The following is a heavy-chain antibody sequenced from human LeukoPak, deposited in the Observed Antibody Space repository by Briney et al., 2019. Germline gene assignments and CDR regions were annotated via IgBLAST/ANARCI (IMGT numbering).Heavy chain of an antibody. CDR1: GYTFTSNA. Sequence: ASVKVSCKASGYTFTSNAVNWVRQAPGQGLEWMGWINTYTGNPTYAQGFTGRFVFSLDTSVSTAFLHISSLKAEDTAVYYCARDSCDGGSCFADYSYYYYMDVWGKGTTVTVSS. CDR2: INTYTGNP. J-gene: IGHJ6*03. CDR3: ARDSCDGGSCFADYSYYYYMDV. V-gene: IGHV7-4-1*02. D-gene: IGHD2-15*01.